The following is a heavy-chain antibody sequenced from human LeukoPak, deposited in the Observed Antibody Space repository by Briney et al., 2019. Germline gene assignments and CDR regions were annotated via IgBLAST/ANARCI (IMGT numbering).Heavy chain of an antibody. CDR2: ISSTSAYI. CDR3: ATHRGVTAPIDH. Sequence: GGSLILSCEVSGFTFSRVTMNWVRQAPGEGLEWVACISSTSAYIYYADSVKGRFTISRDNAKNSVFLEMNSLRTEDTAVYYCATHRGVTAPIDHWGQGILVTVSS. J-gene: IGHJ4*02. CDR1: GFTFSRVT. V-gene: IGHV3-21*01. D-gene: IGHD2-21*02.